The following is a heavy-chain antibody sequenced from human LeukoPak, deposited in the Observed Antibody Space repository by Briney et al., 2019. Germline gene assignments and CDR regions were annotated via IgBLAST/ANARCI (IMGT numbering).Heavy chain of an antibody. D-gene: IGHD3-3*01. J-gene: IGHJ4*02. CDR3: ARSSPGDDFWSGYYVGGGSLALDY. V-gene: IGHV4-59*01. CDR2: IYYSGST. CDR1: GGSISSYY. Sequence: PSETLSLTCTVSGGSISSYYWSWIRQPPGKGLECIGYIYYSGSTNYNPSLKSRVTISVDTSKNQFSLKLSSVTAADTAVYYYARSSPGDDFWSGYYVGGGSLALDYWGQGTLVTVSS.